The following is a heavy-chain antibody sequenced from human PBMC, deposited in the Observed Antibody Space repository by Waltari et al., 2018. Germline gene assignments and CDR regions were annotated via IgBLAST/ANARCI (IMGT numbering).Heavy chain of an antibody. CDR2: IYYSGST. V-gene: IGHV4-59*11. D-gene: IGHD5-12*01. Sequence: QVQLQESGPGLVKPSETLSLTCTVSGGSISSPYWSWIRQPPGKGLEWIGYIYYSGSTNYNPSLKSRVTISVDTSKNQFSLKLSSVTAADTAVYYCARASGYSGYDPFDYWGQGTLVTVSS. CDR1: GGSISSPY. CDR3: ARASGYSGYDPFDY. J-gene: IGHJ4*02.